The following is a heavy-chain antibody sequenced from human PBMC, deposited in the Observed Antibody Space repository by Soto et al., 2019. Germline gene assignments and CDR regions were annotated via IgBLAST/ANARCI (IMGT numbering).Heavy chain of an antibody. CDR2: MNPNSGNT. CDR3: ARAVHGDYGSY. J-gene: IGHJ4*02. Sequence: ASVKVSCKASGYTFTSYDINWVRQATGQGLEWMGWMNPNSGNTGYSQKFQGRVTMTRNTSISTAYMELSSLSSEDTAVYYCARAVHGDYGSYWGQGTLVTVSS. CDR1: GYTFTSYD. V-gene: IGHV1-8*01. D-gene: IGHD4-17*01.